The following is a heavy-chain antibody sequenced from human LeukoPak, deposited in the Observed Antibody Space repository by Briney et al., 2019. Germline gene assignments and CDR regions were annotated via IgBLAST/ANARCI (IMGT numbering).Heavy chain of an antibody. J-gene: IGHJ4*02. V-gene: IGHV3-21*01. CDR1: GFTFSSYS. CDR2: ISSSSSYI. CDR3: ARGYPQPADYYGSGSYYPTDY. Sequence: GGSLRLSCAASGFTFSSYSMNWVRQAPGKGLEWVSSISSSSSYIYYADSVKGRFTISRDNAKNSLYLQMNSLRAGDTAVYYCARGYPQPADYYGSGSYYPTDYWGQGTLVTVSS. D-gene: IGHD3-10*01.